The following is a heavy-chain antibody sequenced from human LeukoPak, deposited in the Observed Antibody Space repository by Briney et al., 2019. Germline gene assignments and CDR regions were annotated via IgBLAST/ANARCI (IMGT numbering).Heavy chain of an antibody. V-gene: IGHV3-23*01. CDR2: ISGSGGST. J-gene: IGHJ4*02. CDR1: GFTFSSYA. Sequence: GGSLRLSCAASGFTFSSYALSWVRQAPGKGLEWVSAISGSGGSTYYADSVKGRFTISRDNSKNTLYLQMNSPRAEDPAVYYCAKDRSPWFGELLGAYWGQGTLVTVSS. D-gene: IGHD3-10*01. CDR3: AKDRSPWFGELLGAY.